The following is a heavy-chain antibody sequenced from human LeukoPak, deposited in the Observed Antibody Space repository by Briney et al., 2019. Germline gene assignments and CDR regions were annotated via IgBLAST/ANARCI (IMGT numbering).Heavy chain of an antibody. D-gene: IGHD3-3*01. J-gene: IGHJ3*02. V-gene: IGHV3-23*01. CDR1: GFTFSSYG. Sequence: PGGTLRLSCAASGFTFSSYGMSWVRQAPGKGLEWVSAISGSGGSTYYADSVKGRFTISRDNSKNTLYLQMNSLRAEDTAVYYCARAGGTIFGVGNDAFDIWGQGTMVTVSS. CDR3: ARAGGTIFGVGNDAFDI. CDR2: ISGSGGST.